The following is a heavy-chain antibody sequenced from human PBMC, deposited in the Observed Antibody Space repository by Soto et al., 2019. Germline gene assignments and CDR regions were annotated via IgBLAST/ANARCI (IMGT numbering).Heavy chain of an antibody. Sequence: QVQLVQSGAEVKKPGSSVKVSCKASGGTFSSYAISWVRQAPGQGLEWMGGFIPIFGTANYAQKFQGRVTIPEDESTSPAYMELSSLRSEDTAVYYCARGGCSRGSCFYFYYSGMDVWGQGTKVTVSS. V-gene: IGHV1-69*12. CDR3: ARGGCSRGSCFYFYYSGMDV. CDR2: FIPIFGTA. D-gene: IGHD2-15*01. CDR1: GGTFSSYA. J-gene: IGHJ6*02.